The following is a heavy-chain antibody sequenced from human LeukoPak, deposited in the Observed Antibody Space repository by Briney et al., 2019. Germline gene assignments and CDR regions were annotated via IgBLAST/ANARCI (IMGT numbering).Heavy chain of an antibody. D-gene: IGHD3-16*01. J-gene: IGHJ2*01. CDR2: FDPEDGET. CDR3: ATGLGVYYWYFDL. CDR1: GYTLTELS. V-gene: IGHV1-24*01. Sequence: GASVKVSCKVSGYTLTELSMHWVRQAPGKGLEWMGGFDPEDGETIYAQKFQGRVTVTEDTSTDTAYMELSSLRSEDTAVYYCATGLGVYYWYFDLWGRGTLVTVSS.